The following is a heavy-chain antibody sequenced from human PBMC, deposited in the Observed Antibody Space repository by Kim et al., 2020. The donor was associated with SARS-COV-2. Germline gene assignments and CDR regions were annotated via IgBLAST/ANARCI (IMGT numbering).Heavy chain of an antibody. CDR1: AFTFSTYA. D-gene: IGHD3-9*01. Sequence: GGSLRLSCAASAFTFSTYAMSWVRQAPGKGLEWVSGISGSGGTTFYADSMKGRFTISRDNSKNTLYLQMNSLRAEDTAVYYCARGFRYFDWLLDYWGQGTLVTVSS. CDR2: ISGSGGTT. CDR3: ARGFRYFDWLLDY. V-gene: IGHV3-23*01. J-gene: IGHJ4*02.